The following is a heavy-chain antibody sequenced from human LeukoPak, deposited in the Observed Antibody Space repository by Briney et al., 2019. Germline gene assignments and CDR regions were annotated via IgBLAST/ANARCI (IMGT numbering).Heavy chain of an antibody. V-gene: IGHV1-69*05. D-gene: IGHD2/OR15-2a*01. CDR1: GGTFSSYA. Sequence: ASVKVSCKASGGTFSSYAISWVRQAPGRGLEWMGGIIPIFGTANYAQKFQGRVTITTDESTSTAYMELSSLRSEDTAVYYCARDVNSRGPFDYWGQGTLVTVSS. J-gene: IGHJ4*02. CDR3: ARDVNSRGPFDY. CDR2: IIPIFGTA.